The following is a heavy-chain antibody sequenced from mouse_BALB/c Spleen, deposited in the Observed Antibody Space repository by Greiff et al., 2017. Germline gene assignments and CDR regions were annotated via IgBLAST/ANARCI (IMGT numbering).Heavy chain of an antibody. J-gene: IGHJ2*01. CDR3: ARYYRYDPYYFDY. Sequence: DVQLQESGPGLVKPSQSLSLTCTVTGYSITSDYAWNWIRQFPGNKLEWMGYISYSGSTSYNPSLKSRISITRDTSKNQFFLQLNSVTTEDTATYYCARYYRYDPYYFDYWGQGTTLTVSS. D-gene: IGHD2-14*01. V-gene: IGHV3-2*02. CDR1: GYSITSDYA. CDR2: ISYSGST.